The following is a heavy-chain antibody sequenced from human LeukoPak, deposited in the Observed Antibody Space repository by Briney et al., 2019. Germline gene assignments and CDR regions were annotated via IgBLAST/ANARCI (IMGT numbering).Heavy chain of an antibody. J-gene: IGHJ4*02. V-gene: IGHV3-7*01. CDR2: IKQDGSEK. CDR1: GFTFSSYW. Sequence: GGSLRLSCAASGFTFSSYWMSWVRQAPGKGLEWVANIKQDGSEKYYVDSVKGRFTISRDNAKNSLYLQMNSLRAEDTAVYYCARERGYWITMVRGAIRAYYFDYWGQGTLVTVSS. D-gene: IGHD3-10*01. CDR3: ARERGYWITMVRGAIRAYYFDY.